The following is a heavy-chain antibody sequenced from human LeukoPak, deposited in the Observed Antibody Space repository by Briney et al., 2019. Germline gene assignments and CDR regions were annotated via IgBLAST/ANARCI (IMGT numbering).Heavy chain of an antibody. CDR2: IYYSGST. D-gene: IGHD6-19*01. J-gene: IGHJ4*02. Sequence: PSETLSLTCTVSGGSISSYYWSWIRQPPGKGLEWIGYIYYSGSTNYNPSLKSRVTISVDTSKNQFSLKLSSVTAADTAVYYCARGRGWYKLNYYFDYWGQGTLVTVSS. V-gene: IGHV4-59*01. CDR1: GGSISSYY. CDR3: ARGRGWYKLNYYFDY.